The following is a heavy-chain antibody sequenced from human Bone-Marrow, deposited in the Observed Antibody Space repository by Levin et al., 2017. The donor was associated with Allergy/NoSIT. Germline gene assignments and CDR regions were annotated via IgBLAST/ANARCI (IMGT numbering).Heavy chain of an antibody. D-gene: IGHD3-9*01. J-gene: IGHJ4*02. CDR2: IYWNDDK. V-gene: IGHV2-5*01. CDR3: AHSDRTIFSEY. Sequence: SGPTLVKPTQTLTLTCTFSGFSLRTRGVAVGWIRQPPGKALEWLALIYWNDDKLYSPPLKSRLTITKDTSKNQVVLTMTNMDPVDTATYYCAHSDRTIFSEYWGQGTLVTVSS. CDR1: GFSLRTRGVA.